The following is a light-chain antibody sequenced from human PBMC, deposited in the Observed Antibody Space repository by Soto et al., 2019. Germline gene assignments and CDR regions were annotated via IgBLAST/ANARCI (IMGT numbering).Light chain of an antibody. Sequence: DIQMTQSPSSLSASVGDRVTITCRASQSISSYLNWYQQKPGKAPKLLIYAASSLQSGVPSRFSGSGSGTYFTLTISSLQPGDFATYYCQQSSSTPPTFGQGTKLEIK. CDR3: QQSSSTPPT. V-gene: IGKV1-39*01. CDR1: QSISSY. CDR2: AAS. J-gene: IGKJ2*01.